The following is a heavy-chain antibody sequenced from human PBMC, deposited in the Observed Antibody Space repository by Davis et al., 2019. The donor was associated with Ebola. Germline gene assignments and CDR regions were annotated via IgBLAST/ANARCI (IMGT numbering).Heavy chain of an antibody. Sequence: AASVKVSCKASGYTFSRYDIHWVRQAAGQGLEWVGWMDPHSGDTVYDQKFQGRITMTMNTSIGTAYMELRRLRSDDTAVYYCARGRTIVAGGLSDDFDYWGQGTLVTVSS. CDR3: ARGRTIVAGGLSDDFDY. CDR2: MDPHSGDT. V-gene: IGHV1-8*01. CDR1: GYTFSRYD. J-gene: IGHJ4*02. D-gene: IGHD2-21*01.